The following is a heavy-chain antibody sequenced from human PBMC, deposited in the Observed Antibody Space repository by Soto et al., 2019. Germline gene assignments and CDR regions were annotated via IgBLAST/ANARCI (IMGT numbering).Heavy chain of an antibody. J-gene: IGHJ6*04. CDR3: AREETAWPLAYGLDV. CDR2: IGRRSDI. CDR1: GFSFSTYS. Sequence: GGSLRLSCEASGFSFSTYSMHWVRQAPGKGLEWVSSIGRRSDIYYADSVKGRFTISRDNAKNSVSLQMNSLRDEDTAVYYCAREETAWPLAYGLDVWGXGTTVTVSS. D-gene: IGHD2-21*02. V-gene: IGHV3-21*01.